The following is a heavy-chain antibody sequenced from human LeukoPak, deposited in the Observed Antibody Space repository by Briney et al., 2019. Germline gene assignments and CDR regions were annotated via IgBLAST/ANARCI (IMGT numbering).Heavy chain of an antibody. CDR3: ARTYYYDSSGYYDDAFDI. V-gene: IGHV4-4*07. CDR1: GGSISSYY. J-gene: IGHJ3*02. CDR2: IYTSGST. Sequence: SETLSLTCTVSGGSISSYYWSWIRQPAGKGLEWIGRIYTSGSTNYNPSLKSRVTMSVDTSKNQFSLKLSSVTAADTAVYYCARTYYYDSSGYYDDAFDIWGQGTMVTVSS. D-gene: IGHD3-22*01.